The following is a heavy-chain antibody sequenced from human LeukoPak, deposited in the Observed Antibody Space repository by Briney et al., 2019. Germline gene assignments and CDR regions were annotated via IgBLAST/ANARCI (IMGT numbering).Heavy chain of an antibody. V-gene: IGHV4-59*01. CDR3: ARGAAARASFDY. J-gene: IGHJ4*02. CDR2: IYYGGST. D-gene: IGHD6-13*01. CDR1: GGSISSYY. Sequence: SETLSLTCTVSGGSISSYYWGWIRQPPGKGLEWIGSIYYGGSTNYNPSLKSRVTISVDTSKNQSSLKLSSVTAADTAVYYCARGAAARASFDYWGQGTLVTVSS.